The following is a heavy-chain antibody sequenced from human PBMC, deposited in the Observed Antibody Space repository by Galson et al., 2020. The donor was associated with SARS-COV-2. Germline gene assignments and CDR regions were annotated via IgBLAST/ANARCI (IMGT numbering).Heavy chain of an antibody. Sequence: VQVSCKASGYIFTGFYVHWLRQAPGQGPEWMGRINPNRGGTDYAQKFQGRVTMTRDTSITTAYMELSSLRSDDTAVYYCALIIAAANAFDFWGQGSLLTVSS. CDR2: INPNRGGT. D-gene: IGHD6-13*01. CDR1: GYIFTGFY. V-gene: IGHV1-2*06. J-gene: IGHJ5*01. CDR3: ALIIAAANAFDF.